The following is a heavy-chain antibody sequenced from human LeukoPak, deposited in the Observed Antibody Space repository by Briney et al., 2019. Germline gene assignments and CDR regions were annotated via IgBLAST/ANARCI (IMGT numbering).Heavy chain of an antibody. V-gene: IGHV4-59*01. D-gene: IGHD3-22*01. CDR1: GGSISSYY. J-gene: IGHJ4*02. CDR3: ARSYYYDSSSLLGSY. Sequence: SETLSLTCTVSGGSISSYYWSWIRQPPGKGLEWIGYIYYTGSTNYNPSLKSRVTISVDTSKNQFSLKLSSVTAADTAVYYCARSYYYDSSSLLGSYWGQGILVTVSS. CDR2: IYYTGST.